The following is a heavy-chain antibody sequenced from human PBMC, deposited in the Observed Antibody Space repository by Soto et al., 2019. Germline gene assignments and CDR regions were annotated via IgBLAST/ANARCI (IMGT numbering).Heavy chain of an antibody. CDR2: IYYNGNT. CDR3: ARTPLL. D-gene: IGHD1-26*01. V-gene: IGHV4-31*03. J-gene: IGHJ4*02. CDR1: GGSISSGDYY. Sequence: SETLSLTCTVSGGSISSGDYYWSWIRQLPGKDLEWIAYIYYNGNTYYTPSLKSRVTISVDTSKNQFSLKLSSVTAADTAVYYCARTPLLWGQGTLVTVSS.